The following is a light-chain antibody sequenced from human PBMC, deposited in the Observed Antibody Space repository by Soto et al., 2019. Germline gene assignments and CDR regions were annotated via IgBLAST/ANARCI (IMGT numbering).Light chain of an antibody. CDR1: QDIRHD. J-gene: IGKJ4*01. Sequence: AIQMTQSPSSLSASVGDRVTITCRASQDIRHDLGWYQQKPGKAPKLLIYSASTLHSGVPSRFSGTGSGTDFTLTISSLQPEDFPTYYCLQDDAYPLTFGGGTKVEIK. CDR2: SAS. V-gene: IGKV1-6*01. CDR3: LQDDAYPLT.